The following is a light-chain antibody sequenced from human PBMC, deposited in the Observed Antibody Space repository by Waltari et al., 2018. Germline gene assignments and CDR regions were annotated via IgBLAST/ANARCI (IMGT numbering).Light chain of an antibody. Sequence: DFQLTQSPSFLSASVGDRVTITCRASQGISRHLAWYQQKPGGAPKLLIYDVSTLQSGVPSRFSGSGFGTEFTLTISSLQPEDSATYYCQKLDNYPPPTFGQGTRLEI. J-gene: IGKJ5*01. CDR3: QKLDNYPPPT. V-gene: IGKV1-9*01. CDR1: QGISRH. CDR2: DVS.